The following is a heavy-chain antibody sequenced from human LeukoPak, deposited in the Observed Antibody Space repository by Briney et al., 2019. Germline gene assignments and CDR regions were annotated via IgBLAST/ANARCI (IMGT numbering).Heavy chain of an antibody. CDR2: IYTSGST. V-gene: IGHV4-4*07. D-gene: IGHD3-22*01. Sequence: SETLSLTCTVSGGSISSYYWSWIQQPAGKGLEWIGRIYTSGSTNYNPSLKSRVTMSVDTSKNQFSLKLSSVTAADTAVYCCARDSNDSSGYYLDPQGLFDYCGQGTLVTVSS. CDR1: GGSISSYY. J-gene: IGHJ4*02. CDR3: ARDSNDSSGYYLDPQGLFDY.